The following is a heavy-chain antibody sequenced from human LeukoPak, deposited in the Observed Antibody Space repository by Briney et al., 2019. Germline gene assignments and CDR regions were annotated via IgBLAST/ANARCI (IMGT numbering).Heavy chain of an antibody. V-gene: IGHV4-59*11. CDR1: GGSISGHY. D-gene: IGHD3-16*01. J-gene: IGHJ6*02. CDR2: IHYSGRP. Sequence: PSETLSLTCTVSGGSISGHYWTWIRQPPGKGLEWMGQIHYSGRPDYNPSLKSRVTISVDTSKNQLSLKVTSVTGADTAVYYCARFGVDYDMYVWGQGSTVTVSS. CDR3: ARFGVDYDMYV.